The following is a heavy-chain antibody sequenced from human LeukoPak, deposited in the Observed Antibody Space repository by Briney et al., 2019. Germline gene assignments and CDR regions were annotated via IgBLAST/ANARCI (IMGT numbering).Heavy chain of an antibody. CDR3: ARHRAYSSSSPFDY. CDR1: GGSISGLY. D-gene: IGHD6-6*01. J-gene: IGHJ4*02. CDR2: IYYTGST. Sequence: PSETLSLTCSVPGGSISGLYWSWIRQPPGKGLEWIGYIYYTGSTNYNPSLKSRVTMFVDMSKNQFSLRLSSVTAADTAVYYCARHRAYSSSSPFDYWGQGTLVTVSS. V-gene: IGHV4-59*08.